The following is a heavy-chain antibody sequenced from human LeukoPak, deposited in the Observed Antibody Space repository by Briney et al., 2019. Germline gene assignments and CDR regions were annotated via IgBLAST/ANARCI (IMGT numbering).Heavy chain of an antibody. Sequence: KPSETLSLTCTVSGYSISSGYLWGWIRQPPGKGLEWIGSTYHGGTTYSNPSLKSRVIISEDRSKNQFSLKLSSVTAADTAVYYCARDGGDFYFQHWGQGTLVTVSS. CDR2: TYHGGTT. V-gene: IGHV4-38-2*02. D-gene: IGHD2-21*02. CDR3: ARDGGDFYFQH. CDR1: GYSISSGYL. J-gene: IGHJ1*01.